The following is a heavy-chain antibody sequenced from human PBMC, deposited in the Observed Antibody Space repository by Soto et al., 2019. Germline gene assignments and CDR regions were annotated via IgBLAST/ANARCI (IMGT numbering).Heavy chain of an antibody. CDR1: GGSISSYY. CDR3: ARYGSGSSVWFDP. J-gene: IGHJ5*02. CDR2: IYYSGST. Sequence: QVQLQESGPGLVKPSETLSLTCTVSGGSISSYYWSWIRQPPGKGLEWIGYIYYSGSTNYNPSLNSRVTISVDTSTTQFSLKLSSVTAADTAVYYCARYGSGSSVWFDPWGQGTLVTVSS. V-gene: IGHV4-59*01. D-gene: IGHD3-10*01.